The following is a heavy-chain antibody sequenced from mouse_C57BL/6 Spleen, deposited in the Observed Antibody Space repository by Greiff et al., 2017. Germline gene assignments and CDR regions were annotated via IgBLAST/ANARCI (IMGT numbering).Heavy chain of an antibody. CDR1: GYTFTSYW. J-gene: IGHJ2*01. D-gene: IGHD3-2*02. Sequence: QVQLQQPGAELVKPGASVKMSCKASGYTFTSYWITWGKQRPGQGLEWLGDIYPGSGGTNYNEQCKSKATLTVNTSSSTAYVQHSSLRSEDYAVNYCARREGSGYVDYWGQGTTLTVSS. CDR2: IYPGSGGT. V-gene: IGHV1-55*01. CDR3: ARREGSGYVDY.